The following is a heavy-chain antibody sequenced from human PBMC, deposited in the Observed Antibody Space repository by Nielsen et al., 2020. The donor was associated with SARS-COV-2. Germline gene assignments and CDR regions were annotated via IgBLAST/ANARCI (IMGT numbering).Heavy chain of an antibody. D-gene: IGHD4-17*01. J-gene: IGHJ4*02. V-gene: IGHV3-33*01. CDR2: IWYDGSNK. Sequence: GESLKISCAASGFTFSSYGMHWVRQAPGKGLEWVAVIWYDGSNKYYADSVKGRFTISRDNSKNTLYLQMNSLRAEDTAVYYCAREGAVGEMTAIDYWGQGTLVTVSS. CDR1: GFTFSSYG. CDR3: AREGAVGEMTAIDY.